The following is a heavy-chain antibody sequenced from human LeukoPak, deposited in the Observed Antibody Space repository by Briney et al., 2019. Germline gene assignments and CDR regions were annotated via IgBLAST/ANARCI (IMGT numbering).Heavy chain of an antibody. Sequence: PGGSLRLSCAASGFTFSSYWMNWVRQAPGKGLEWVGRIKSKTDGGTTDYAAPVKGRFTISRDDSKNTLYLQMNSLKTEDTAVYYCTTYSGSYYFDYWGQGTLVTVSS. CDR1: GFTFSSYW. V-gene: IGHV3-15*07. D-gene: IGHD1-26*01. CDR3: TTYSGSYYFDY. CDR2: IKSKTDGGTT. J-gene: IGHJ4*02.